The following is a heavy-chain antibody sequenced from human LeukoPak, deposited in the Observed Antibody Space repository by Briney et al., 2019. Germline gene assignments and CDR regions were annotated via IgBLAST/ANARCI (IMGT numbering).Heavy chain of an antibody. Sequence: ASVKVSCKASGYTFTDYFIHWVRQAPGQGLQWMGWINPNNGGTDYAQKFQGRVTMTTDTSIGTAYMELSRLRSDDTAVYYCASRSTRSGNYYMDVWGKGTTVTVSS. J-gene: IGHJ6*03. CDR1: GYTFTDYF. D-gene: IGHD1-26*01. V-gene: IGHV1-2*02. CDR2: INPNNGGT. CDR3: ASRSTRSGNYYMDV.